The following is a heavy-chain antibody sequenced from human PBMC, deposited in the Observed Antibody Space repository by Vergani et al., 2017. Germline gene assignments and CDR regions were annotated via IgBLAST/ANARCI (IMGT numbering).Heavy chain of an antibody. CDR3: ARKGRDLLWFGEFLTH. V-gene: IGHV1-18*01. J-gene: IGHJ4*02. CDR1: GGTFSSYA. Sequence: QVQLVQSGAEVKKPGSSVKVSCKASGGTFSSYAISWVRQAPGQGLEWMGWISAYNGNTNYAQKLQGRVTMTTDTSTSTAYMELRSLRSDDTAVYYCARKGRDLLWFGEFLTHWGQGTLVTVSS. CDR2: ISAYNGNT. D-gene: IGHD3-10*01.